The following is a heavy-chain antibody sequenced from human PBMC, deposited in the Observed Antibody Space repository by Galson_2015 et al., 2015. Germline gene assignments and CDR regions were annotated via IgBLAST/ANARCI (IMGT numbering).Heavy chain of an antibody. CDR2: IVVGSGNT. Sequence: SMKVSCKASGFTFTSSAVQWVRQARGQRLEWIGWIVVGSGNTNYAQKFQERVTITRDMSTSTAYMELSSLRSEDTAVYYCAAQGYSGYDQFDYWGQGTLVTVSS. V-gene: IGHV1-58*01. D-gene: IGHD5-12*01. CDR1: GFTFTSSA. CDR3: AAQGYSGYDQFDY. J-gene: IGHJ4*02.